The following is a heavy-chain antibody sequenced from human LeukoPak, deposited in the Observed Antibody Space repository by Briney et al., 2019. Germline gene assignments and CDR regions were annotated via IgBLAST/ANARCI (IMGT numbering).Heavy chain of an antibody. J-gene: IGHJ4*02. V-gene: IGHV4-59*12. CDR1: GGSISSYY. Sequence: PSETLSLTCTVSGGSISSYYWSWVRQPPGKGLEWIGEIYHSGSTNYNPSLKSRVTISVDKSKNQFSLKLSSVTAADTAVYYCATDPFDYWGQGTLVTVSS. CDR3: ATDPFDY. CDR2: IYHSGST.